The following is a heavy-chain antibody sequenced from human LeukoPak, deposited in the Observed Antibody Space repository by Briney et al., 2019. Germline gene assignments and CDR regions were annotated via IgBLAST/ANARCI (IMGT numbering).Heavy chain of an antibody. J-gene: IGHJ5*02. D-gene: IGHD3-22*01. CDR2: ISSSGSTI. CDR1: GFTFSDYY. Sequence: GGSLRLSCAASGFTFSDYYMSWIRQAPGKGLEWVSYISSSGSTIYYADSVKGRFTISRDNAKNSLYLQMNSLRAEDTAVYYCARLFQRDYYDSSGYSNWFDPWGQGTLVTVSS. CDR3: ARLFQRDYYDSSGYSNWFDP. V-gene: IGHV3-11*01.